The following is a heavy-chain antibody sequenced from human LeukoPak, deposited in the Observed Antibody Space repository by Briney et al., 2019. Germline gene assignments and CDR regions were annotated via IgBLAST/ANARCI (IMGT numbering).Heavy chain of an antibody. J-gene: IGHJ4*02. CDR1: AFTFSSQS. CDR2: ISSGSSTI. Sequence: QAGGSLRLSCVASAFTFSSQSMNWVRQAPGKGLEWVSYISSGSSTIYYADSVKGRFTISRDNAKNSLYLQMNSLRDEDTAVYYCASGPFRTRPNWETLDYWGQGTLVTVSS. D-gene: IGHD7-27*01. CDR3: ASGPFRTRPNWETLDY. V-gene: IGHV3-48*02.